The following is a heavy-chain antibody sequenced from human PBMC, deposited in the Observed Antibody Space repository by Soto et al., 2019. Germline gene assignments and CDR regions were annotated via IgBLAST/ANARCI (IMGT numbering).Heavy chain of an antibody. CDR1: GFTFSNAW. V-gene: IGHV3-15*01. D-gene: IGHD3-10*01. CDR3: TTGLYGSGSSGGMDV. J-gene: IGHJ6*02. Sequence: EVQLVESGGGLVKPGGSLRLSCAASGFTFSNAWMSWVRQAPGKGLEWVGRIKSKTDGGTTGYAAPVKGRFTISRDDSKHKRYVQMKSLKTEDTAVYYCTTGLYGSGSSGGMDVWGQGTTVTVSS. CDR2: IKSKTDGGTT.